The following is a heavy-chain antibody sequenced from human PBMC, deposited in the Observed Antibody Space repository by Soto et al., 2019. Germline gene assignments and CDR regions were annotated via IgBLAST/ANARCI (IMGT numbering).Heavy chain of an antibody. Sequence: ASVKVSCKASGYTFTSYAMHWVRQAPGQRLEWMGWINAGNGNTKYSQKFQGRVTITRDTSASTAYMELSSLRSEDTAVYYCARAIGDYPFDYWGQGTLVNVSS. D-gene: IGHD4-17*01. CDR2: INAGNGNT. V-gene: IGHV1-3*01. J-gene: IGHJ4*02. CDR3: ARAIGDYPFDY. CDR1: GYTFTSYA.